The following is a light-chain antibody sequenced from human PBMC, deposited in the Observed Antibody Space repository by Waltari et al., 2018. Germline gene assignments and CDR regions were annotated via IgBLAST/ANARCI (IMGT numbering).Light chain of an antibody. Sequence: DIQMTQSPSSLSSCVGDRVTITCRATESINPWLAWYQQKPGKAPKLLIYTAFNLESGVPSRFRGSGSGTEFTLSISNLQPDDFATYYCQQYKRPPWTFGQGTKVDI. CDR2: TAF. CDR1: ESINPW. CDR3: QQYKRPPWT. V-gene: IGKV1-5*03. J-gene: IGKJ1*01.